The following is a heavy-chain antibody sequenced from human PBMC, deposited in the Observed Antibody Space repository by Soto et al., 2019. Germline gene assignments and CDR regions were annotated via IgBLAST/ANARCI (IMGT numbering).Heavy chain of an antibody. J-gene: IGHJ4*02. CDR3: VSAGDSSGYYLYYFDY. CDR2: ISYDGSNK. D-gene: IGHD3-22*01. Sequence: PEGWRRRSCAASGFTFSSCAMHWDRQALGKGLEWVAVISYDGSNKYYADSVKGRFTISRDNSKNTLYLQMNSLRAEDTAVYYRVSAGDSSGYYLYYFDYWGQGTLVTFSS. CDR1: GFTFSSCA. V-gene: IGHV3-30-3*01.